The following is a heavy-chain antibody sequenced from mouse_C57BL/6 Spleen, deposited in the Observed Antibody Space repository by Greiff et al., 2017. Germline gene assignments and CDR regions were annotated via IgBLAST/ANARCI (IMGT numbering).Heavy chain of an antibody. CDR3: ATDYDAGAYAMDY. J-gene: IGHJ4*01. D-gene: IGHD2-4*01. CDR1: GFTFSDYG. V-gene: IGHV5-17*01. Sequence: EVMLVESGGGLVKPGGSLKLSCAASGFTFSDYGMHWVRQAPEKGLEWVAYISSGSSTIYYADTVKGRFTISRDNAKNTLFLQMTSLRSEDTAMYYCATDYDAGAYAMDYWGQGTSVTVSS. CDR2: ISSGSSTI.